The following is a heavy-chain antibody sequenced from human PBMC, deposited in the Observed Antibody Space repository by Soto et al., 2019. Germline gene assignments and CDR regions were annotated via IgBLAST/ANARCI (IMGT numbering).Heavy chain of an antibody. D-gene: IGHD6-13*01. Sequence: PGGSLRLSCAASGFTVGSNYMSWVRQAPGKGLEWVSVIYSGGSTYYADSVKGRFTISRDNSKNTLYLQMNSLRAEDTAVYYCARDFVVVAAAGRGTYYYYGMDVWGQGTTVTVSS. CDR1: GFTVGSNY. V-gene: IGHV3-53*01. CDR3: ARDFVVVAAAGRGTYYYYGMDV. CDR2: IYSGGST. J-gene: IGHJ6*02.